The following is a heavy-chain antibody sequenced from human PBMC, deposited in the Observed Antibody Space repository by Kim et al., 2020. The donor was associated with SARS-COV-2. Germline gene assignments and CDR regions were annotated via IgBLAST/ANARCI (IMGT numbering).Heavy chain of an antibody. CDR3: LKVAGSYAT. CDR1: GFTFSDYY. CDR2: ISQTGGIT. J-gene: IGHJ4*02. D-gene: IGHD2-15*01. Sequence: GGSLRLSCAASGFTFSDYYMSWVRQAPGKGLEWLSHISQTGGITYYADAVKGRFTISRDNAKNTVNLQMNSVRAEDVATYFCLKVAGSYATWGQGTLVTV. V-gene: IGHV3-11*04.